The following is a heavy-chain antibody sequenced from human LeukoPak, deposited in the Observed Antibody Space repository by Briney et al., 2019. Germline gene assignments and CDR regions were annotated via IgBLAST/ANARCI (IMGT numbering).Heavy chain of an antibody. V-gene: IGHV3-21*01. CDR3: ARDRVAAAGIAIYYYYGMDV. J-gene: IGHJ6*02. CDR1: GFTFSSYS. CDR2: ISSSSSYI. Sequence: GGSLRLFCAASGFTFSSYSMNWVRQAPGKGLEWVSSISSSSSYIYYADSVKGRFTISRDNAKNSLYLQMNSLRAEDTAVYYCARDRVAAAGIAIYYYYGMDVWGQGTTVTVSS. D-gene: IGHD6-13*01.